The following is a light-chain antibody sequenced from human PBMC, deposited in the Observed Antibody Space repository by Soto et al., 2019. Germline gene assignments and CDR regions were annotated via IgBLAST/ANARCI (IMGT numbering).Light chain of an antibody. CDR2: GAS. CDR1: QSVGSVY. Sequence: DIVLTQSPGTLSLSPGERATLSCRASQSVGSVYLAWYQQKPGQAPRLLIYGASSRATGIPDRFSGSGSGTEFTLTISSLQSEDFAVYYCQQYNNWPSTFGQGTRLEIK. V-gene: IGKV3D-15*01. J-gene: IGKJ5*01. CDR3: QQYNNWPST.